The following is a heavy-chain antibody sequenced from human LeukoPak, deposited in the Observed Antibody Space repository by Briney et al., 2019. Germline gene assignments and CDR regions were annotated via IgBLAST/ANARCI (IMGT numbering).Heavy chain of an antibody. CDR3: ARDMAVCSSTSCRRMDV. CDR2: INPSGGST. Sequence: ASVTVSCKASGYTFTSYYMHWVRQAPGQGLEWMGIINPSGGSTSYAQKFQGRVTMTRDTSTSTVYMELSSLRSEDTAVYYCARDMAVCSSTSCRRMDVWGQGTTVTVSS. J-gene: IGHJ6*02. D-gene: IGHD2-2*01. V-gene: IGHV1-46*01. CDR1: GYTFTSYY.